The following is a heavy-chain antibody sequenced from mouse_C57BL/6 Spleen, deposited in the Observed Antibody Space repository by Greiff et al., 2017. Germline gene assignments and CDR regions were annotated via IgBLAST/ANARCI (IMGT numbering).Heavy chain of an antibody. J-gene: IGHJ4*01. CDR3: ARGVPHAMDY. D-gene: IGHD2-14*01. CDR1: GYTFTSYW. Sequence: QVQLQQPGAELVMPGASVKLSCKASGYTFTSYWMHWVKQRPGKGLEWIGEIDPSDSYSNYNQKFKGKSTLTVDKSSSTAYMQLSSLTSEDSAVYYCARGVPHAMDYWGQGTSVTVSS. CDR2: IDPSDSYS. V-gene: IGHV1-69*01.